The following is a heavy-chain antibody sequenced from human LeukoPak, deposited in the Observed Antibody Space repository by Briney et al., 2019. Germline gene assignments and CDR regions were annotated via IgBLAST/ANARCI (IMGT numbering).Heavy chain of an antibody. Sequence: PGGSLRLSCAASEFIFSGYEMNWVRQAPGKGLEWVSYISSSGSTIYYADSVKGRFTISRDNAKKSLYLQMNSLRAEDTAVYYCARDAYSGSYPLDYWGQGTLVTVSS. V-gene: IGHV3-48*03. CDR1: EFIFSGYE. CDR3: ARDAYSGSYPLDY. CDR2: ISSSGSTI. D-gene: IGHD1-26*01. J-gene: IGHJ4*02.